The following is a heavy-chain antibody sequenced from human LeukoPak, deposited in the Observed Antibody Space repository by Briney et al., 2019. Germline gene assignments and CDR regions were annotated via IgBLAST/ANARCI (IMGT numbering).Heavy chain of an antibody. CDR2: FDPKDGET. J-gene: IGHJ4*02. V-gene: IGHV1-24*01. Sequence: ASVKVSCKVSGYTLTGLSMHWVRQAPGKGLEWMGGFDPKDGETIYAQKFQGRVTMTEDTSTDTAYMELSSLRSEDTAVYYCATSYGVGFHSWGQGTPVTVSS. CDR1: GYTLTGLS. D-gene: IGHD4-17*01. CDR3: ATSYGVGFHS.